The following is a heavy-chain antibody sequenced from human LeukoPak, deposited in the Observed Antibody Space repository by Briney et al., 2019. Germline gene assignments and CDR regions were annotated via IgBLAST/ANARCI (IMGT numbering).Heavy chain of an antibody. Sequence: GGSLRLSCAASGFSFSSSWMSWVRQAPGRGLEWVANIKQEGSEKYYVDSVKGRFTISRDNAKNSLYLQMNNLRVEDTAVYYCARGRSYYYDSSGYHPYAFDIWGQGTMVTVSS. CDR2: IKQEGSEK. V-gene: IGHV3-7*01. J-gene: IGHJ3*02. D-gene: IGHD3-22*01. CDR1: GFSFSSSW. CDR3: ARGRSYYYDSSGYHPYAFDI.